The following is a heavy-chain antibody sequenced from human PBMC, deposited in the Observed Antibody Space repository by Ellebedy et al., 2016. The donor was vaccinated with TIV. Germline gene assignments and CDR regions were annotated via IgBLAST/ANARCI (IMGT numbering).Heavy chain of an antibody. J-gene: IGHJ3*01. Sequence: GESLKISCAAPGFTFRRFWARWIRQPPGKGLEWVAHMKYEEIDRYYANSVKGRFTISRVNARNSLYLQMKRLRVDDTAVYYCVRDTVAVPDGNTFDCWGQGTMVSVS. CDR2: MKYEEIDR. D-gene: IGHD5-24*01. V-gene: IGHV3-7*04. CDR1: GFTFRRFW. CDR3: VRDTVAVPDGNTFDC.